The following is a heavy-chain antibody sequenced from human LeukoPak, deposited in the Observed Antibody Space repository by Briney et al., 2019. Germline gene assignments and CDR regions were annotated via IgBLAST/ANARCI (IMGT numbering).Heavy chain of an antibody. CDR1: GGSISSYY. Sequence: SETLSLTCTVSGGSISSYYWSWIRQPAGKGLEWIGYISYTGSTNYNPSLKSRVTMSGGTPKNQFSLKLSSVTAADTAVYYCVRVGGSPLGALDIWGQGTMVTVSS. D-gene: IGHD1-14*01. CDR3: VRVGGSPLGALDI. J-gene: IGHJ3*02. CDR2: ISYTGST. V-gene: IGHV4-59*01.